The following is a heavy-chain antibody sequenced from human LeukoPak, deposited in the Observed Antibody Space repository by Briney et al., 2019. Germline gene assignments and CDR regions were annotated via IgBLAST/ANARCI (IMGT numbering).Heavy chain of an antibody. CDR2: ISSSGNTI. Sequence: GGSLRLSCAASGFTFSSYAMSWVRQAPGKGLEWVSYISSSGNTIYYADSVKGRFTISRDNAKNSLYLQMNSLRAEDTAVYYCARRGVQLQRISWFDPWGQGTLVTVSS. D-gene: IGHD1-1*01. CDR1: GFTFSSYA. CDR3: ARRGVQLQRISWFDP. J-gene: IGHJ5*02. V-gene: IGHV3-48*03.